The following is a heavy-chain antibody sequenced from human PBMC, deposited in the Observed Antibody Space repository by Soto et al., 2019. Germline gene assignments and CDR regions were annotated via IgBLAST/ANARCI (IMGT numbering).Heavy chain of an antibody. Sequence: SETLSLTCTVSGGSISSGGYYWSWIRQHPGKGLEWIGYIYYSGSTYYNPSLKSRVTISVDTSKNQFSLKLSSVTAADTAVYYCARVVVVPAYGMDVWGQGTTVTVSS. CDR2: IYYSGST. V-gene: IGHV4-31*03. CDR3: ARVVVVPAYGMDV. CDR1: GGSISSGGYY. D-gene: IGHD2-2*01. J-gene: IGHJ6*02.